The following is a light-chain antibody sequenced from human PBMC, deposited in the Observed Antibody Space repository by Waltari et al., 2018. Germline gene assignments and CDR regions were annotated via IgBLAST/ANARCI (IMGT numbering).Light chain of an antibody. V-gene: IGLV1-40*01. Sequence: QSVLTQPPSVSGAPGQRVTISCTGSSSNIGSSYDVQWYQQLPGTAPKLLIYATRNRPSGVPDRFSGSKSGSSASLAITGLRAGDDADYYCQSFDNSLGVAVFGGGTKLTVL. CDR1: SSNIGSSYD. CDR2: ATR. CDR3: QSFDNSLGVAV. J-gene: IGLJ2*01.